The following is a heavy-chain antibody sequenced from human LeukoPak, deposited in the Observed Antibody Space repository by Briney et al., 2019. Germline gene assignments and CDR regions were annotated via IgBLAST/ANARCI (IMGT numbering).Heavy chain of an antibody. D-gene: IGHD2-2*02. V-gene: IGHV1-69*13. CDR1: GGTFSSYA. Sequence: SVKVSCKASGGTFSSYAISWVRQAPGQGLEWMGGIIPIFGTANYAQKFQGRVTITADESTSTAYMELSSLRSEDTAVYYCARGLGYCSSTSCYKGWFDPWGQGTLVTVSS. J-gene: IGHJ5*02. CDR3: ARGLGYCSSTSCYKGWFDP. CDR2: IIPIFGTA.